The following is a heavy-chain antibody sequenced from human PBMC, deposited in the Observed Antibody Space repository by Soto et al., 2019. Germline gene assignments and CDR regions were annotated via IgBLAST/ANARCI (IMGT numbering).Heavy chain of an antibody. Sequence: ASVKVSCKASGYTFTSYGISWVRQAPGQGLEWMGWISAYNSNTNYAQKLQGRDTMTTDTSTSTAYMELRSLRSDDTAVYYCARVGQAVSPGYYYYGMDVWGQGTTVTVSS. CDR3: ARVGQAVSPGYYYYGMDV. CDR1: GYTFTSYG. CDR2: ISAYNSNT. D-gene: IGHD4-4*01. J-gene: IGHJ6*02. V-gene: IGHV1-18*01.